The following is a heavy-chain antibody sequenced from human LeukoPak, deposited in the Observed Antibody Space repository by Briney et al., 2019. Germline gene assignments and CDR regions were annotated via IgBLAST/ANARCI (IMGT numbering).Heavy chain of an antibody. V-gene: IGHV4-4*07. CDR1: GGSISSYY. D-gene: IGHD6-19*01. CDR3: ARSLAVAGTRVAFDY. J-gene: IGHJ4*02. CDR2: IYTSGST. Sequence: SETLSLTCTVSGGSISSYYWSWIRQPAGKGLEWIGRIYTSGSTNYNPSLKSRVTMSVDTSKNQFSLKLSSVTAADTAVYYCARSLAVAGTRVAFDYWGQGTLVTVSS.